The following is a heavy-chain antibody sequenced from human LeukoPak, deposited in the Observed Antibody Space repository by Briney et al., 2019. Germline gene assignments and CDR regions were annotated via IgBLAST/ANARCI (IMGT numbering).Heavy chain of an antibody. D-gene: IGHD1-26*01. CDR2: IKQDGSEE. CDR1: GFTFSNYW. CDR3: ARDKDVGATKIDY. Sequence: PGGSLRLSCAASGFTFSNYWMSWVRQAPGKGLEWVANIKQDGSEEYYLDSVKGRFTISRDNAKNSLYLQMNSLRAEDTAVYYCARDKDVGATKIDYWGQGTLVTVSS. V-gene: IGHV3-7*01. J-gene: IGHJ4*02.